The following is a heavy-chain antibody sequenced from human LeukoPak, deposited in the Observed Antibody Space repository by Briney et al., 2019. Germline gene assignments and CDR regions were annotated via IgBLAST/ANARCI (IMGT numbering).Heavy chain of an antibody. D-gene: IGHD3-9*01. V-gene: IGHV3-23*01. Sequence: GASLRLSCAASGFTFSSNAMSWVRQAPEKGLEWVSAISDSGGTTYYADSVKGRFTISRDNSKNTLYLQMNSLRAEDTAVYYCAKWGDYDILTGYYDPDYWGQGTLVTVSS. CDR3: AKWGDYDILTGYYDPDY. CDR1: GFTFSSNA. CDR2: ISDSGGTT. J-gene: IGHJ4*02.